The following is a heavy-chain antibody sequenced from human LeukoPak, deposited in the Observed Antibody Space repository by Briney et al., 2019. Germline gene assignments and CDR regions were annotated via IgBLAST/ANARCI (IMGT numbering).Heavy chain of an antibody. CDR3: ARDNYNWNDGGYFDY. CDR2: ISAYNGNT. J-gene: IGHJ4*02. D-gene: IGHD1-1*01. Sequence: GASVKVSCKASGYTFTSYGISWVRQAPGQGLEWMGWISAYNGNTNYAQKLQGRVTMTTDTSTSTAYMELRSLRSDDTAVYYCARDNYNWNDGGYFDYWGQGTLVTVSS. V-gene: IGHV1-18*01. CDR1: GYTFTSYG.